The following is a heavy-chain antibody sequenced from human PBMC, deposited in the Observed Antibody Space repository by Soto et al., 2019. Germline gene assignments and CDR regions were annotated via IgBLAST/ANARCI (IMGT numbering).Heavy chain of an antibody. J-gene: IGHJ5*02. CDR1: GYSISSGYY. D-gene: IGHD3-22*01. Sequence: SETLSLTCAVSGYSISSGYYWGWLRQPPGKGLEWIGSTYHGGSTYYNPSLNSRVTLSIDMTSNHVSLILNSVTAADMAVYYCARVGPWVPYYYDSSPYTFENWFDPWGQGTLVTVSS. V-gene: IGHV4-38-2*01. CDR3: ARVGPWVPYYYDSSPYTFENWFDP. CDR2: TYHGGST.